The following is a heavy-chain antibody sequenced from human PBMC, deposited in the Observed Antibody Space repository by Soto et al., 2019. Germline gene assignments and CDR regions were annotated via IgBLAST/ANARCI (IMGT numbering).Heavy chain of an antibody. V-gene: IGHV4-34*01. J-gene: IGHJ5*02. CDR3: ASPQGWYSPRLGDWFDP. Sequence: QVQLQQWGAGLLKPSETLSLTCAVYGGSFSGYYWSWIRQPPGKGLEWIGEINHSGSTNYNPSLKSRVPISVDTSKNPFSLKLRSVTAADTAVYYCASPQGWYSPRLGDWFDPWGQGTLFTVSS. D-gene: IGHD6-19*01. CDR1: GGSFSGYY. CDR2: INHSGST.